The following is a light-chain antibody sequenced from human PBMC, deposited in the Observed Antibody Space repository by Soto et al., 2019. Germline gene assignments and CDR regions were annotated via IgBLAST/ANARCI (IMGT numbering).Light chain of an antibody. Sequence: DIVMTQSPDSLAVSLGERATINCKSSQSVLYSSNNKNYLAWYQQEPGQPPKLLIYWASTRESGVPDRFSGSGAGTDFTSTISSLQAEDEACYYCQQYYSTPWTFGQGTKVEIK. CDR3: QQYYSTPWT. CDR1: QSVLYSSNNKNY. CDR2: WAS. J-gene: IGKJ1*01. V-gene: IGKV4-1*01.